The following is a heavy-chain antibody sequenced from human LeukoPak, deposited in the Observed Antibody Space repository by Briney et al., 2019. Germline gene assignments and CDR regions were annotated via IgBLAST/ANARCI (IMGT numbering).Heavy chain of an antibody. V-gene: IGHV3-33*01. D-gene: IGHD3-16*01. CDR1: GFTFSSYG. Sequence: GGCLRLSCAASGFTFSSYGMHWGRQAPRKGLGRVAVIWYDGSNKYYAVSVKGRFTISRGNSKNTLYLQMNSLRAEDTAVYYCAREDDDPESRYFDYWGQGTLVTVSS. CDR3: AREDDDPESRYFDY. CDR2: IWYDGSNK. J-gene: IGHJ4*02.